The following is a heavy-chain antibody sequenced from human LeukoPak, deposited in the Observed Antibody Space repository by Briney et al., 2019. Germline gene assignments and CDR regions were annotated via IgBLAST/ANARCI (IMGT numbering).Heavy chain of an antibody. J-gene: IGHJ4*02. CDR3: AKDDRGGWSGHFAS. D-gene: IGHD6-19*01. V-gene: IGHV3-33*06. CDR1: GISFSNFG. CDR2: IWHDGSAE. Sequence: PGGSLRLSCAPAGISFSNFGMHWVRQAPGKGLEWVAVIWHDGSAEFYVDSVKGRFKISRDDSKNTLYLQMNSLKVEDTALYYCAKDDRGGWSGHFASWGQGTLVSVS.